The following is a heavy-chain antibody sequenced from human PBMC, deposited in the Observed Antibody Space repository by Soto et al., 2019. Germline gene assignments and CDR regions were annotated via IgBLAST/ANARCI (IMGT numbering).Heavy chain of an antibody. V-gene: IGHV4-4*02. Sequence: SETLCLTCSVSGLSIISHPWWTWVRQAPGKGLEWIGELYPSGGAAYNPSLQNRAAISVDYSQNHLSLTLTSVTAADTAVYYCARCVHRPNGGSFDSCGRGAVVTVXS. D-gene: IGHD2-8*01. CDR3: ARCVHRPNGGSFDS. CDR2: LYPSGGA. J-gene: IGHJ5*01. CDR1: GLSIISHPW.